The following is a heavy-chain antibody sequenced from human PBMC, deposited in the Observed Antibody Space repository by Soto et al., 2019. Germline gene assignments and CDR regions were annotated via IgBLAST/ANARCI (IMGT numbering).Heavy chain of an antibody. CDR2: INPTDGST. CDR3: ARDPRGTASRFDY. D-gene: IGHD3-16*01. J-gene: IGHJ4*02. Sequence: QVQLVQSGAEVKKPGASVKVSCTASGYTFTDYYIHWVRQAPGQGLEWMGIINPTDGSTSYPQKFQDRVTMTRDTSPSSVYMELSSLTSEDTAIYYCARDPRGTASRFDYWGQGTLVTVSS. CDR1: GYTFTDYY. V-gene: IGHV1-46*01.